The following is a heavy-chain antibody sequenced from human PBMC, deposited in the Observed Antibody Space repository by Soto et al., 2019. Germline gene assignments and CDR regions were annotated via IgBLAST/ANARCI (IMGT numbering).Heavy chain of an antibody. V-gene: IGHV4-31*03. D-gene: IGHD5-18*01. CDR3: ARNTAMVTWWFDP. CDR1: GGSISSGGYY. CDR2: IYYSGST. J-gene: IGHJ5*02. Sequence: SETLSLTCTVSGGSISSGGYYWSWIRQHPGNGLEWIGYIYYSGSTYYNPSLKSRVTISVDTSKNQFSLKLSSVTAADTAVYYCARNTAMVTWWFDPWGQGTLVTVSS.